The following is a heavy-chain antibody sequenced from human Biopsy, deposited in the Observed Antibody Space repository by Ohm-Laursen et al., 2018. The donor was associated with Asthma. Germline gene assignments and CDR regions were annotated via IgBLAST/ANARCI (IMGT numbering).Heavy chain of an antibody. CDR3: ARTYFDFLTGQVHDAFAM. CDR2: INAGNGNT. Sequence: ASVKVSCKASGYTFINYAIHWVRQAPVQRLEWMGWINAGNGNTKYSEKFQGRVTITRDTSAITAYMDLSSLRSEDTAVYYCARTYFDFLTGQVHDAFAMWGQGTMVTVSS. D-gene: IGHD3-9*01. CDR1: GYTFINYA. V-gene: IGHV1-3*01. J-gene: IGHJ3*02.